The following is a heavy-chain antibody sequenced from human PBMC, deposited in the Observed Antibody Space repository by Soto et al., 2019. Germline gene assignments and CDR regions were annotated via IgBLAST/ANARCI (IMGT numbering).Heavy chain of an antibody. Sequence: ASVQVSCKASGYTFTGYYMHWVRQAPGQGLEWMGWINPNSGGTNYAQKFQGWVTMTRDTSISTAYMELSRLRSDDTAVYYCAREAGIAAAGTSDYYYGMDVWGQGTTVTVSS. CDR2: INPNSGGT. D-gene: IGHD6-13*01. CDR3: AREAGIAAAGTSDYYYGMDV. V-gene: IGHV1-2*04. J-gene: IGHJ6*02. CDR1: GYTFTGYY.